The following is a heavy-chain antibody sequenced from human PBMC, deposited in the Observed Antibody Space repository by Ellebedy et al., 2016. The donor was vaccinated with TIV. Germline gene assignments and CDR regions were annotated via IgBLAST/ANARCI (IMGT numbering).Heavy chain of an antibody. CDR1: GFTFNNFD. CDR2: VNRAGSAT. Sequence: GESLKISCAASGFTFNNFDMTWVRQAPGKGLEWVATVNRAGSATFYADSVKGRFTISRDNSKNTLYLQTNSLSDEDTAVYYCARDENYGAEVIDYWGQGTLVTVSS. D-gene: IGHD4-17*01. CDR3: ARDENYGAEVIDY. J-gene: IGHJ4*02. V-gene: IGHV3-23*01.